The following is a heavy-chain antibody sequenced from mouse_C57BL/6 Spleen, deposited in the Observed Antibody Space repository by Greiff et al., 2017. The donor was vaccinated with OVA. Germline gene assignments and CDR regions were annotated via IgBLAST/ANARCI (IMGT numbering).Heavy chain of an antibody. D-gene: IGHD1-1*01. CDR3: ARELFGFDY. J-gene: IGHJ2*01. CDR1: GYSFTGYY. CDR2: INPSTGGT. V-gene: IGHV1-42*01. Sequence: VQLQQSGPELVKPGASVKISCKASGYSFTGYYMNWVKQSPEKSLEWIGEINPSTGGTTYNQKFKAKATLTVDKSSSTAYMQLKSLTSEDSAVYYCARELFGFDYWGQGTTLTVSS.